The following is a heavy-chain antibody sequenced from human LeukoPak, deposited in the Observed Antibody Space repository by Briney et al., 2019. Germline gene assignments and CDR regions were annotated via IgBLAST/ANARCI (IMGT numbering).Heavy chain of an antibody. V-gene: IGHV3-53*01. CDR2: IYSGGGP. CDR1: GFTVSNTY. J-gene: IGHJ3*02. Sequence: GALRLSCAASGFTVSNTYMSWVRQAPGKGLEWVSLIYSGGGPYSADSVKGRFIISRDISKNTLYLQMNSLRAEDSALYYCARGGRGSAAVVAPRSFDIWGQGTMVTVSS. D-gene: IGHD3-22*01. CDR3: ARGGRGSAAVVAPRSFDI.